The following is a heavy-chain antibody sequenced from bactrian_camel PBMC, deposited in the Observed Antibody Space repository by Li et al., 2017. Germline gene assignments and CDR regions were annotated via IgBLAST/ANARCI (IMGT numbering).Heavy chain of an antibody. J-gene: IGHJ4*01. CDR2: IGNDGTI. Sequence: HVQLVESGGGSVQAGGSLKLSCAVSGDIFSNCAMGWYRQAPPGKEREFVASIGNDGTITYGNSVKGRFTISTDNAKNMLYLQMGSVKPEDSATYFCAPVVSNFWGQGTQVTVS. CDR1: GDIFSNCA. D-gene: IGHD2*01. CDR3: APVVSNF. V-gene: IGHV3S53*01.